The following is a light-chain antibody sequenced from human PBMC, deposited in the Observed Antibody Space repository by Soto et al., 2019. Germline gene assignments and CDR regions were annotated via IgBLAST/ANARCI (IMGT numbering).Light chain of an antibody. CDR1: SSNIGAGYN. Sequence: QSVLTQPPSVSGAPGQTVTISCTGSSSNIGAGYNVHWYQQLPGTAPKLLIYGNNNRPSGVPDRFSGSKSGTSASLVITGVQAEDEADYYCQSFDSILSASVFGGGTKHTVL. CDR2: GNN. CDR3: QSFDSILSASV. V-gene: IGLV1-40*01. J-gene: IGLJ2*01.